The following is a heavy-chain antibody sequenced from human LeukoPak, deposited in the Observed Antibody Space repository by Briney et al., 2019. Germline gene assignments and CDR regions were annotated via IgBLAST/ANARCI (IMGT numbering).Heavy chain of an antibody. J-gene: IGHJ4*02. Sequence: GGSLRLPCAASGFTFSSYAMHWVRQAPGKGLEWVAVISYDGSNKYYADSVKGRFTISRDNSKNTLYLQMNSLRAEDTAVYYCAKLLATVTTGDYWGQGTLVTVSS. CDR3: AKLLATVTTGDY. CDR2: ISYDGSNK. CDR1: GFTFSSYA. V-gene: IGHV3-30*04. D-gene: IGHD4-17*01.